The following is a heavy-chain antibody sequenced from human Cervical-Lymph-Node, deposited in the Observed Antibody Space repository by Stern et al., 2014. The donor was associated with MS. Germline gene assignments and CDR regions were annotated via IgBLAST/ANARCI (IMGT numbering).Heavy chain of an antibody. Sequence: QVQLVQSGAEVKKPGASGKVSCKASGYTLTSHSLQWVRQAPGQGLEWMGIFNPSGSTNYAQKFQGRVTLTRDTSMSTVYMELSSLGSEDTAIYYCTRRPAGGFCNGDKCLGAFDVWGQGTMVTVSS. CDR2: FNPSGST. V-gene: IGHV1-46*01. J-gene: IGHJ3*01. CDR1: GYTLTSHS. D-gene: IGHD2-15*01. CDR3: TRRPAGGFCNGDKCLGAFDV.